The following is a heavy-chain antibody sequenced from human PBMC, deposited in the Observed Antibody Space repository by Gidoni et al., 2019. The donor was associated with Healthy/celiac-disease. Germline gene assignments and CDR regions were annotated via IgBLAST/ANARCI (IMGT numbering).Heavy chain of an antibody. CDR2: ISSSSSTI. Sequence: EVQLVESGGGLVQPGGSLRLSCAASGFPFSSYSMNLVRQAPGKGLEWVSYISSSSSTIYYADSVKGRFTISRDNAKNSLYLQMNSLRDEDTAVYYCARDRAGWLQFDYWGQGTLVTVSS. D-gene: IGHD5-12*01. V-gene: IGHV3-48*02. CDR3: ARDRAGWLQFDY. CDR1: GFPFSSYS. J-gene: IGHJ4*02.